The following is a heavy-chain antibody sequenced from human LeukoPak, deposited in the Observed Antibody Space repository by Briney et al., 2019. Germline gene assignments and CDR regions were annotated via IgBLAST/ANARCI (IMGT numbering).Heavy chain of an antibody. CDR3: ARDANGVLGDY. V-gene: IGHV1-18*01. CDR1: GYTFSSYG. D-gene: IGHD2-8*01. CDR2: ISVYSGNT. Sequence: ASVKVSCKASGYTFSSYGISWVRQAPGQGLEWMGWISVYSGNTNYAQRLQGRVTMTTDISTNTAYMELRSLRSDDTAVYYCARDANGVLGDYWGQGTLVTVSS. J-gene: IGHJ4*02.